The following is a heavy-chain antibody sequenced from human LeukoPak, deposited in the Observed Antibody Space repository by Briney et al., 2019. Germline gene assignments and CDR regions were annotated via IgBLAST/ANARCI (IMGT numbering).Heavy chain of an antibody. CDR1: GFTFSTFA. Sequence: GGSLGLSCAASGFTFSTFAMIWVRQPPGKGLEWVSSIFPSGGEIHYADSVRGRFTISRDNSKSTLSLQMNSLRAEDTAVYYCAKDSGSFSFDYWGQGTLVTVSS. CDR3: AKDSGSFSFDY. J-gene: IGHJ4*02. D-gene: IGHD1-26*01. CDR2: IFPSGGEI. V-gene: IGHV3-23*01.